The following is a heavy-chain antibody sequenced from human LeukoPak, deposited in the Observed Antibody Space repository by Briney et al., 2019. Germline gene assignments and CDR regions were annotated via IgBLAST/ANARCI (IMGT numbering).Heavy chain of an antibody. CDR2: IYWDDDK. CDR3: AHRTRDGYIDQ. CDR1: GGSISNSAYY. D-gene: IGHD5-24*01. V-gene: IGHV2-5*02. Sequence: TLSLTCTVSGGSISNSAYYWGWIRQPPGKALEWLALIYWDDDKRYSPSLKSKIIITKDTSKNQVVLTMTNMDPVDTATYYCAHRTRDGYIDQWGQGTLVTVSS. J-gene: IGHJ4*02.